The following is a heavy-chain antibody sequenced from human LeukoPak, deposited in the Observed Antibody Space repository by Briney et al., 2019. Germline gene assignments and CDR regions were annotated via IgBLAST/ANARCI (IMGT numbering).Heavy chain of an antibody. CDR1: GFTFSSYA. CDR3: AKDYDSSGWYGRMDY. Sequence: GGSLRLSCAASGFTFSSYAMSWVRQAPGKGLEWVSAISGSGGSTYYADSVKGRFTISRDNSKNTLYLQMNSLRAEDTAVYYCAKDYDSSGWYGRMDYWGQGTLVTVSS. V-gene: IGHV3-23*01. CDR2: ISGSGGST. D-gene: IGHD6-19*01. J-gene: IGHJ4*02.